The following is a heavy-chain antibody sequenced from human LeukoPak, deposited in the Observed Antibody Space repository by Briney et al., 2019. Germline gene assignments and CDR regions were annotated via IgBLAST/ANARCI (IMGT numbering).Heavy chain of an antibody. Sequence: PSETLSLTCAVYGGSFSGYYWSWIRQPPGKGLEWIGEINHSGSTNYNPSLKSRVTISVDTSKNQFSLKLSSVTAADTAVYYCARIYSYGNVIDYWGQGTLVTVSS. D-gene: IGHD5-18*01. CDR2: INHSGST. J-gene: IGHJ4*02. CDR1: GGSFSGYY. V-gene: IGHV4-34*01. CDR3: ARIYSYGNVIDY.